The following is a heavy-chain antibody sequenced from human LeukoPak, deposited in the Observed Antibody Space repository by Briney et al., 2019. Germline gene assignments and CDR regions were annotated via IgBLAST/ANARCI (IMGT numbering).Heavy chain of an antibody. CDR3: ARHLHFDY. J-gene: IGHJ4*02. CDR1: GYTFTGFY. Sequence: ASVKVPCKASGYTFTGFYIHWVRQAPGQGLEWMGWINPGTGGTSYAQNFQARVTLTRDTSTSTAYMELNSLRSDDTAVYFCARHLHFDYWGQGTLVSV. V-gene: IGHV1-2*02. CDR2: INPGTGGT.